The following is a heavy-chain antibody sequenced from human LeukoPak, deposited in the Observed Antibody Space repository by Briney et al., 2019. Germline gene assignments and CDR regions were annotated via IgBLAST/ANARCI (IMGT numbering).Heavy chain of an antibody. CDR2: INPYNGNT. CDR3: ARDIAVTNFDY. D-gene: IGHD4-17*01. CDR1: GYTFTSYA. J-gene: IGHJ4*02. V-gene: IGHV1-18*01. Sequence: GASVNVSCKASGYTFTSYAISWVRQAPGQGLEWVGWINPYNGNTNYAQKLQGRVTLTTDTATNTAYMELKSLRSDDTAVYYCARDIAVTNFDYWGQGTLVTVSS.